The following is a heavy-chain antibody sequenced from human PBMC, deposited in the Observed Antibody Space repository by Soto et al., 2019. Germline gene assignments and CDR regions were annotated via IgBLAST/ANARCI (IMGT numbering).Heavy chain of an antibody. D-gene: IGHD2-15*01. CDR1: GYTFTSYG. V-gene: IGHV1-18*01. CDR3: VVAGRPYNFDY. CDR2: ISAYNGNT. J-gene: IGHJ4*02. Sequence: QVQLVQSGAEVKKPGASVKVSCKASGYTFTSYGISWVRQAPGQGLEWMGWISAYNGNTNYAQKLQGRVTMTTDTATSTAYMELKRLRSDDTAVDYCVVAGRPYNFDYWGQGTLVTVSS.